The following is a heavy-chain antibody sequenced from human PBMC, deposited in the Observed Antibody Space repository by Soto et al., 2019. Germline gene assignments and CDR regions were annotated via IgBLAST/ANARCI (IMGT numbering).Heavy chain of an antibody. J-gene: IGHJ4*02. CDR1: GFTFSSYG. D-gene: IGHD2-2*01. V-gene: IGHV3-33*01. Sequence: PGGSLRLSCAASGFTFSSYGMHWVRQAPGKGLEWVAVIWYDGSNKYYADSVKGRFTISRDNSKNTLYLQMNSLRAEDTAVYYCARRYCSSTSCQSPFDYWGQGTLVTV. CDR2: IWYDGSNK. CDR3: ARRYCSSTSCQSPFDY.